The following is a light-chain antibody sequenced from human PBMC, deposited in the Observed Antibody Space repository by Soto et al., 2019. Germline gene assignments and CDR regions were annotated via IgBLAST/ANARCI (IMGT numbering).Light chain of an antibody. CDR3: QHRSNWPPD. Sequence: AIRMTQSPSSFSASTGDRVTITCRASQGISSYLDWYQQKPGKAPKFLIYAASTLQSWVPSRFSGSGSGTDFTLTISSLEPDDFAVYYCQHRSNWPPDFRPETKVDFK. J-gene: IGKJ3*01. CDR1: QGISSY. CDR2: AAS. V-gene: IGKV1-8*01.